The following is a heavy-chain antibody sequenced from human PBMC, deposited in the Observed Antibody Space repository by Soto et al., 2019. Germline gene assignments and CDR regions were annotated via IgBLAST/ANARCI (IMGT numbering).Heavy chain of an antibody. CDR2: IYYSGST. D-gene: IGHD4-17*01. J-gene: IGHJ5*02. CDR1: GGSISSGGYY. V-gene: IGHV4-31*03. CDR3: VRVTPDYGDYVWWFDP. Sequence: SETLSLTCTVSGGSISSGGYYWSWIRQHPGKGLEWIGYIYYSGSTYYNPSLKSRVTISVDTSKNQFSLKLSSVTAADTAVYYCVRVTPDYGDYVWWFDPWGQGTLVTVSS.